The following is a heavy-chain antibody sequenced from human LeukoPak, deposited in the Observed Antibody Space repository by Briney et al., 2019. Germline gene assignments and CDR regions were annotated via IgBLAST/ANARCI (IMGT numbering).Heavy chain of an antibody. V-gene: IGHV3-33*01. CDR2: IWRDGSNE. CDR1: GFTFSAYG. CDR3: ARDFGARPFDI. D-gene: IGHD3-10*01. Sequence: GGSLRPSCAASGFTFSAYGMHWVRQAPGKGLERVAVIWRDGSNENYPDSVKGRFTISRDNSKNTLFLQMNSLRTEDTAVYYCARDFGARPFDIWGQGTMVTVSS. J-gene: IGHJ3*02.